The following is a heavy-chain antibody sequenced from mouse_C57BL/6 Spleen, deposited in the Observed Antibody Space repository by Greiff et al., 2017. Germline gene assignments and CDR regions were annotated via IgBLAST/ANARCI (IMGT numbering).Heavy chain of an antibody. CDR1: GYAFTNYL. V-gene: IGHV1-54*01. CDR3: ARRRSNYYYFDY. Sequence: QVQLQQSGAELVRPGTSVKVSCKASGYAFTNYLIEWVKQRPGQGLEWIGVINPGSGGTKYNEKFKGKATLNADKSSSMDYIQLSSLTSEDSAVYFCARRRSNYYYFDYWGQGTTLTVSS. D-gene: IGHD2-5*01. CDR2: INPGSGGT. J-gene: IGHJ2*01.